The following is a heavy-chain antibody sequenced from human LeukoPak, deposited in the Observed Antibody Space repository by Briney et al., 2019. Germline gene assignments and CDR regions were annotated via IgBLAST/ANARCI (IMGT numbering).Heavy chain of an antibody. Sequence: SQTLSLTCTVSGGSISSGSYYWSWIRQPAGKGLEWIGRIYTSGSTNYNPSLKSRVTISVDTSKNQFSLKLSSVTAADTAVYYCARALGYCSSTSCSDALDIWGQGTMVTVSS. D-gene: IGHD2-2*01. V-gene: IGHV4-61*02. CDR3: ARALGYCSSTSCSDALDI. CDR2: IYTSGST. J-gene: IGHJ3*02. CDR1: GGSISSGSYY.